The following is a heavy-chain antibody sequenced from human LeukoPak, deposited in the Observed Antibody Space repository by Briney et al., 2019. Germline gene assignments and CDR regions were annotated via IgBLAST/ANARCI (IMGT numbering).Heavy chain of an antibody. Sequence: GGSLRLSCAASGFTLSSYAMSWVRQAPGKGLEWVSAISGSGGSTYYADSVKGRFTISRDNSKNTLYLQMNSLRAEDTAVYYCAKDVNTLYYYDSSGFTWGQGTLVTVSS. V-gene: IGHV3-23*01. J-gene: IGHJ5*02. CDR2: ISGSGGST. CDR3: AKDVNTLYYYDSSGFT. D-gene: IGHD3-22*01. CDR1: GFTLSSYA.